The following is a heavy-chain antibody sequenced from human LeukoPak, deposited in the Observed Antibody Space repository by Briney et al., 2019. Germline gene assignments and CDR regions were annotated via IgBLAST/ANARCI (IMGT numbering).Heavy chain of an antibody. D-gene: IGHD3-22*01. CDR3: ARLTYDSSGSDY. J-gene: IGHJ4*02. Sequence: KSSETLSLTCAVSGGSISSGDYSWSWIRQPPGKGLEWIGCIYHSGNTYYNPSLKSRVTISIDRSKNQFSLILTSVTAADTAVYFCARLTYDSSGSDYWGQGTLVTVSS. CDR2: IYHSGNT. V-gene: IGHV4-30-2*01. CDR1: GGSISSGDYS.